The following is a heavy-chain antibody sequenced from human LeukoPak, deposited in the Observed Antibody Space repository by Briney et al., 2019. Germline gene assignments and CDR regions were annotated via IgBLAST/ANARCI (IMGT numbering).Heavy chain of an antibody. J-gene: IGHJ4*02. Sequence: SETLSLTCTVSGGSISSSSYYWGWIRQPPGKGLEWIGSIYYSGSTYYNPSPKSRVTISVDTSKNQFSLKLSSVTAADTAVYYCARHVPAIVVVTAIPGYHDYWGQGTLVTVSS. CDR2: IYYSGST. CDR1: GGSISSSSYY. V-gene: IGHV4-39*01. D-gene: IGHD2-21*02. CDR3: ARHVPAIVVVTAIPGYHDY.